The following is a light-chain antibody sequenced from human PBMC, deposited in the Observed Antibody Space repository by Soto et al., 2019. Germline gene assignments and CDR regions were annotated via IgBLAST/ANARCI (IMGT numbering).Light chain of an antibody. V-gene: IGLV2-14*01. CDR3: CSYSYTTTYV. Sequence: QSALTQPASVSGSPGQSITISCTGTSNDVGGYNYVSWYQQHPGKAPKLMIYDVSNRPSGVSDRFSGSKSGNTASLTISGRQAGDEADYYCCSYSYTTTYVFGTGTKVTVL. CDR2: DVS. J-gene: IGLJ1*01. CDR1: SNDVGGYNY.